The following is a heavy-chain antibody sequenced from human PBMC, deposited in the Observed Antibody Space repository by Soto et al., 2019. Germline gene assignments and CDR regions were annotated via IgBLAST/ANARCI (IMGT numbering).Heavy chain of an antibody. CDR1: GFTSSSYW. V-gene: IGHV3-74*01. J-gene: IGHJ5*01. CDR2: IKSDGSTT. CDR3: ARSDWFDC. Sequence: EVQLVESGGDLVQPGGSLRLSCAAAGFTSSSYWMHWVRQGPGKGLVWVARIKSDGSTTSYADSVKGRFTISSDNAKNTLYLQMSSLRAEDTAVYYCARSDWFDCWGQGTLVTVSS.